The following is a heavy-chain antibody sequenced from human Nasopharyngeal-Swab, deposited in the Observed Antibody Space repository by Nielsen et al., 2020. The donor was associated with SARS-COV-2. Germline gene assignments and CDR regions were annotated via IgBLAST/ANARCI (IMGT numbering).Heavy chain of an antibody. D-gene: IGHD4-17*01. CDR3: ARDLYGEHDHYYYGMDV. V-gene: IGHV4-30-4*01. CDR2: IHSTGST. J-gene: IGHJ6*02. CDR1: VASIGSGDYY. Sequence: SETLSLTCTVSVASIGSGDYYWSWIRQPPGKGLEWIGYIHSTGSTHYNPSLESRVTMSSDTSRNQFSLKVRSVTAADTAVYYCARDLYGEHDHYYYGMDVWGQGTTVIVSS.